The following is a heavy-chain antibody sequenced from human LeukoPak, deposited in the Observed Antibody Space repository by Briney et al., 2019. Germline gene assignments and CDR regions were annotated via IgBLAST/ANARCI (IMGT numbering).Heavy chain of an antibody. CDR1: GGSISSGNHF. CDR2: IYYSGRT. J-gene: IGHJ4*02. CDR3: ARRAYSSSSFDY. D-gene: IGHD6-6*01. Sequence: PSETLSLTCTVSGGSISSGNHFWGWIRQPPGKGLEWIGIIYYSGRTYFNPSLKSRVTISVDTSKNQFSLKLSSVTAADTAVYYWARRAYSSSSFDYWGQGTLVTVSS. V-gene: IGHV4-39*01.